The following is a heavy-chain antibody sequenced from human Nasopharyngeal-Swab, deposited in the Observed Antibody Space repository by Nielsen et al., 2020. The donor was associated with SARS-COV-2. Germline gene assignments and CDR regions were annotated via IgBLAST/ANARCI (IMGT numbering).Heavy chain of an antibody. D-gene: IGHD5-24*01. CDR3: ARDGEMAAFDI. CDR2: LSSTGST. Sequence: PGKGLEWIGYLSSTGSTNYNPSLKSRVIISVDTSKNQFSLKLSSVTAADTAVYYCARDGEMAAFDIWGQGTMVTVSS. V-gene: IGHV4-59*13. J-gene: IGHJ3*02.